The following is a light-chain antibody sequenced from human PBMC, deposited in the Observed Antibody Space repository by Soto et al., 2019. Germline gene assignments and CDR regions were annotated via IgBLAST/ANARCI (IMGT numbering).Light chain of an antibody. CDR1: SSDVGGYNY. Sequence: QSVLTQPRSVSGSPGQSVTISCTGTSSDVGGYNYVSWYQQHPGKAPKLMIYDVSKRPSGVPDRFSGSKSGNTASLTISGLQAEDEADYYCQSYDNSLSGSWVFGGGTKLTVL. CDR2: DVS. J-gene: IGLJ3*02. V-gene: IGLV2-11*01. CDR3: QSYDNSLSGSWV.